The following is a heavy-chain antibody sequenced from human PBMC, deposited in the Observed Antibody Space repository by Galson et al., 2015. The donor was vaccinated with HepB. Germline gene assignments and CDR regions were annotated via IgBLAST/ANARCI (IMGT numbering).Heavy chain of an antibody. CDR3: AKDYYGSGSYSGGYYFDY. CDR1: GFTFSSYA. V-gene: IGHV3-23*01. Sequence: SLRLSCAASGFTFSSYAMSWVRQAPGKGLEWVSAISGSGGSTYYADSVKGRFTISRDNSKNTLYLQMNSLRAEDTAVYYCAKDYYGSGSYSGGYYFDYWGQRTLVTVSS. CDR2: ISGSGGST. D-gene: IGHD3-10*01. J-gene: IGHJ4*02.